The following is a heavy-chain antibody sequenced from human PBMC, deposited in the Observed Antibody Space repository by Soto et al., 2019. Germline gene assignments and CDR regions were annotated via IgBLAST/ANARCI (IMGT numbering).Heavy chain of an antibody. D-gene: IGHD1-1*01. CDR2: ISAHNGNT. CDR3: ARGRYGDY. Sequence: QVHLVQSGAEVKKPGASVKVSCKGSGYAFTTYGITWVRQAPGQGLEWMGWISAHNGNTNYAQKLQGRFTVTRDTSTITAYMELRSLRSDDMAVYYCARGRYGDYWGQGALVTVSS. J-gene: IGHJ4*02. V-gene: IGHV1-18*03. CDR1: GYAFTTYG.